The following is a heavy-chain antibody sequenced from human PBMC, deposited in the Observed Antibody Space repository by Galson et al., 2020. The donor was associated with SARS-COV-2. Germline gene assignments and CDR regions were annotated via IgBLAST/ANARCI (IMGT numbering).Heavy chain of an antibody. CDR1: GFSLSNARMG. J-gene: IGHJ3*02. V-gene: IGHV2-26*01. CDR3: ARVYGSGSYYKGDAFDI. D-gene: IGHD3-10*01. Sequence: SGPTLMKPTETLTLTCTVSGFSLSNARMGVSWIRQPPGKALEWLAHIFSNDEKSYSTSLKSRLTISKDTSKSQVVLTMTNMDPVDTATYYCARVYGSGSYYKGDAFDIWGQGTMVTVSS. CDR2: IFSNDEK.